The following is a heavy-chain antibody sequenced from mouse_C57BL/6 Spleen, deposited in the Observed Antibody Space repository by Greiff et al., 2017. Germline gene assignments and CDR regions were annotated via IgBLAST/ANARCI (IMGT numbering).Heavy chain of an antibody. CDR2: ICSGGRT. V-gene: IGHV2-2*01. D-gene: IGHD2-4*01. Sequence: QVQLQQSGPGLVQPSQCLSISCTVSGFSFTSYGVHWVRQSPGKGLEWLGVICSGGRTDYNAAFISRLSISKDKSKSHVFFKMISLQADDTAIYYCTRPLYDYAWCAYWGQGTLVTVSA. CDR1: GFSFTSYG. J-gene: IGHJ3*01. CDR3: TRPLYDYAWCAY.